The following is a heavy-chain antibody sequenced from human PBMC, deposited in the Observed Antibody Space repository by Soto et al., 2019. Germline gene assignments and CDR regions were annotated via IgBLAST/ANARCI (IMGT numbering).Heavy chain of an antibody. CDR2: VSGSGATT. V-gene: IGHV3-23*01. D-gene: IGHD4-17*01. CDR3: AKDHGGDYGDPLFFFDY. Sequence: GGSLRLSCAASGFTFSSYAMSWVRQAPGKGLDWVAAVSGSGATTYHADSVKGRFTISRDNSKNTLFLQMHSLRAEDTAIYFCAKDHGGDYGDPLFFFDYWGQGALVTVSS. J-gene: IGHJ4*02. CDR1: GFTFSSYA.